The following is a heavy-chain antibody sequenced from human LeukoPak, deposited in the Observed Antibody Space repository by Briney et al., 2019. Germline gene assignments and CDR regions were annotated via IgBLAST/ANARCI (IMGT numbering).Heavy chain of an antibody. CDR1: GFTFSSYN. Sequence: GGSLRLSCAASGFTFSSYNMNWVRQAPGKRPEWVSSISSSSSYIYYADSVKGRFTISRDNAKNSLYLQMSSLRAEDTALYYCARGASRADYWGQGTLVTVSS. J-gene: IGHJ4*02. V-gene: IGHV3-21*01. CDR3: ARGASRADY. CDR2: ISSSSSYI.